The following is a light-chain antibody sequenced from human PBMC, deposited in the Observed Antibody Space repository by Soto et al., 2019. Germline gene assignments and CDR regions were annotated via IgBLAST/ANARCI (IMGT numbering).Light chain of an antibody. V-gene: IGLV2-23*03. CDR2: EGS. CDR1: SSDVGSYNL. CDR3: CSYAGSSTFLYV. J-gene: IGLJ1*01. Sequence: QSALTQPASVSGSPGQSITISCTGTSSDVGSYNLVSWYQQHPGKAPKLMIYEGSKRPSGVSNRFSGFKSGNTASLTISGLQAEDEADYYCCSYAGSSTFLYVFGTGTKVTVL.